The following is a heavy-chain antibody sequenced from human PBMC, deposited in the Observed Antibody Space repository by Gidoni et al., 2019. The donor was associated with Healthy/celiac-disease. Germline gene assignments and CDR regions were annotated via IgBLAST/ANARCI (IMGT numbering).Heavy chain of an antibody. V-gene: IGHV1-18*01. CDR3: ARGVNDYVWGSYSAIMNYYYYYGMDV. J-gene: IGHJ6*02. Sequence: QVQLVQSGAEVKKPGASVKVSCKASGYTFTSYGISWVRQAPGQGLEWMGWISAYNGNTNDAQKLQGRVTMTTDTSTSTAYMELRSLRSDDTAVYYCARGVNDYVWGSYSAIMNYYYYYGMDVWGQGTTVTVSS. D-gene: IGHD3-16*01. CDR1: GYTFTSYG. CDR2: ISAYNGNT.